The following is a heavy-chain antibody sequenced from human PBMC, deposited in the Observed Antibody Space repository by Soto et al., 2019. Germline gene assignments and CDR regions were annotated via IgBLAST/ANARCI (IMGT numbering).Heavy chain of an antibody. CDR3: ATWTWLVPFDY. J-gene: IGHJ4*02. Sequence: QVQLVQSGAEVKKPGASVKVSCKASGYTFTSYAMHWVRQAPGQRLEWMGWINAGNGNTKYSQKFQGRVTITRDTAASTAYMELSSLRSEDTAVYYCATWTWLVPFDYWGQGTLVTVSS. CDR1: GYTFTSYA. D-gene: IGHD6-19*01. CDR2: INAGNGNT. V-gene: IGHV1-3*01.